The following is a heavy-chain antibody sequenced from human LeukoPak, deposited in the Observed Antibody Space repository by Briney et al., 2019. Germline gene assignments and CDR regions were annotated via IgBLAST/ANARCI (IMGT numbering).Heavy chain of an antibody. CDR2: INGYNGNT. CDR3: ARGRGSYYGDY. CDR1: GYSFSSHG. D-gene: IGHD1-26*01. J-gene: IGHJ4*02. Sequence: GASVKVSCKAPGYSFSSHGISWVRQAPGQGLEWMGGINGYNGNTNYAQKFQGRVTMTTDTSTSTGYMELRSLRSDDTAVYYCARGRGSYYGDYWGQGTLVTVSS. V-gene: IGHV1-18*01.